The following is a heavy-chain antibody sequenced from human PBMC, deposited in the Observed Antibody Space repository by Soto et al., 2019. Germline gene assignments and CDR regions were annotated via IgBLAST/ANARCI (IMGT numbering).Heavy chain of an antibody. CDR2: ISSSSSYI. Sequence: PGGTLRLSCAASGFTFSSYSMNWVRQAPGKGLERVSSISSSSSYIYYADSVKGRFTISRDNAKNSLYLQMNSLRAEDTAVYYCARDSYTYYYDSSLGFDPWGQGTLVTVSS. CDR3: ARDSYTYYYDSSLGFDP. D-gene: IGHD3-22*01. J-gene: IGHJ5*02. V-gene: IGHV3-21*01. CDR1: GFTFSSYS.